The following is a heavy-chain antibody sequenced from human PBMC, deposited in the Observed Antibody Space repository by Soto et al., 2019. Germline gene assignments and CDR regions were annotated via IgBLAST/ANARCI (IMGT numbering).Heavy chain of an antibody. CDR2: INDIGDNT. CDR1: GFTFHHYA. CDR3: AEDPQSSGWSYNWFDP. J-gene: IGHJ5*02. Sequence: PGGSLRLSCVASGFTFHHYAIDWVRQAPGIGLEWVSTINDIGDNTFHADSVKGRFTISRDNSKNTLYLQMNSMRAEDTAVYYCAEDPQSSGWSYNWFDPWCQGTLVTVSS. D-gene: IGHD6-13*01. V-gene: IGHV3-23*01.